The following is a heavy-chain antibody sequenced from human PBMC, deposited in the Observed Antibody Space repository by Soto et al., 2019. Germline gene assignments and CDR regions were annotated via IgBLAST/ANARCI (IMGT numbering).Heavy chain of an antibody. CDR2: INPNSGGT. CDR1: GYTFTGYY. D-gene: IGHD6-13*01. V-gene: IGHV1-2*04. CDR3: AREKTYPTLDFDY. J-gene: IGHJ4*02. Sequence: ASVKVSCKASGYTFTGYYMHWVRQAPGQGLEWMGWINPNSGGTNYAQKFQGWVTMTRDTSISTAYMELSRLRSDDTAVYYCAREKTYPTLDFDYWGQGTLVTVSS.